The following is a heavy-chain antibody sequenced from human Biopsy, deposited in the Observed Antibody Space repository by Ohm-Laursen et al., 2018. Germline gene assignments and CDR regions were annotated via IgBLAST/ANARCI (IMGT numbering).Heavy chain of an antibody. CDR3: ARRGSGGRSFDH. Sequence: TLSLTCAVSGGSISSFYWTWIRQPPGKGPEWIGDISDSGSTNYKPSLKSRVIISVDTSKNRFSLNLRSVTAADTAVYYCARRGSGGRSFDHWGQGTLVTVSS. CDR2: ISDSGST. CDR1: GGSISSFY. V-gene: IGHV4-59*08. J-gene: IGHJ4*02. D-gene: IGHD2-15*01.